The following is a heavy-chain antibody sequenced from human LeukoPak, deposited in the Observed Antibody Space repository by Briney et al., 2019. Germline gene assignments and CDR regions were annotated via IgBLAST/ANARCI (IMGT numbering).Heavy chain of an antibody. CDR2: VYYSGST. V-gene: IGHV4-39*02. D-gene: IGHD6-19*01. Sequence: SESLSLTCTVSGGSISSSSYYWGWIRQPPGKGLEWIGSVYYSGSTYYNPSLKSRVTISVDTSKNQFSLKLSSVTAADTAVYYCAREYSSGWYGGGFDYWGQGTLVTVSS. CDR1: GGSISSSSYY. CDR3: AREYSSGWYGGGFDY. J-gene: IGHJ4*02.